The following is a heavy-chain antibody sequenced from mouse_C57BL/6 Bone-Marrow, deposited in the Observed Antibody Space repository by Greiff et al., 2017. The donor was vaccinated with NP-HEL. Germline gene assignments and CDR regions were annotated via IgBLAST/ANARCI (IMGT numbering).Heavy chain of an antibody. Sequence: QVQLKQPGAELVKPGASVKLSCKASGYTFTSYWMHWVKQRPGQGLEWIGMIHPNSGSTNYNEKFKSKATLTVDKSSSTAYMQLSSLTSEDSAVYCCARRGGYYGSSPYFDYWGQGTTLTVSS. D-gene: IGHD1-1*01. J-gene: IGHJ2*01. CDR1: GYTFTSYW. CDR2: IHPNSGST. V-gene: IGHV1-64*01. CDR3: ARRGGYYGSSPYFDY.